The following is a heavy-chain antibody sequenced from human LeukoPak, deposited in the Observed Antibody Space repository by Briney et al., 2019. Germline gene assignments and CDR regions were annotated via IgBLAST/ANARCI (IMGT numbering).Heavy chain of an antibody. CDR3: ARDVRNYYGSGRVRYGMDV. Sequence: SETLSLTCTVSGGFISSTSYYWGWIRQSPGKGLEWIGSIYYSGNTYYNPSLKSRVTISVDTSKNQFSLKLSSVTAADTAVYYCARDVRNYYGSGRVRYGMDVWGQGTTVTVSS. J-gene: IGHJ6*02. CDR2: IYYSGNT. D-gene: IGHD3-10*01. CDR1: GGFISSTSYY. V-gene: IGHV4-39*07.